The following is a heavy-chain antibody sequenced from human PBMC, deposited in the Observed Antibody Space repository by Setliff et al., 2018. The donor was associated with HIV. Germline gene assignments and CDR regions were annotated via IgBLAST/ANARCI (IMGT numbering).Heavy chain of an antibody. CDR1: GGSFSGYH. CDR2: INHTGNT. CDR3: ARGKGGLVGPAEFDC. V-gene: IGHV4-34*01. J-gene: IGHJ4*02. Sequence: PSETLSLTCAVYGGSFSGYHWNWIRQFPGKGLEWIGEINHTGNTQYNPSLKSRVTMSEETSKNQFSLKLKSVTAADTAIYFCARGKGGLVGPAEFDCWGPGTLVTVSS. D-gene: IGHD1-26*01.